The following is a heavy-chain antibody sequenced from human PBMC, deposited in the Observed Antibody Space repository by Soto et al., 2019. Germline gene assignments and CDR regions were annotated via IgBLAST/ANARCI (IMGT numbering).Heavy chain of an antibody. J-gene: IGHJ4*02. Sequence: SETLSLTCTVSGGSISSGGYYWSWIRQHPGKCLEWIGYIYYSGSTYYNPSLKSRVTISVDTSKNQFSLKLSSVTAADTAVYYCARRRPVRGQGCYFDYWGQGTLVTVSS. CDR1: GGSISSGGYY. CDR2: IYYSGST. D-gene: IGHD3-10*02. V-gene: IGHV4-31*03. CDR3: ARRRPVRGQGCYFDY.